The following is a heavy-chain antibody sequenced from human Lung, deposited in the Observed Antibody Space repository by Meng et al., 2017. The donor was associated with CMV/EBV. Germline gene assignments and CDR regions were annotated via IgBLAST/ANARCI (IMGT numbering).Heavy chain of an antibody. D-gene: IGHD3-3*01. CDR1: GFTFSNYD. V-gene: IGHV3-13*01. CDR2: IDISDDT. CDR3: ARGRLYDSSRGYSHHDNFDL. Sequence: GESLKISCAASGFTFSNYDMHWVRQAPGKGLEWVSSIDISDDTYYLGAVRGRFTISRENAKKSLYLQMKSMIAGDTAVYYCARGRLYDSSRGYSHHDNFDLWGQGTMVTVSS. J-gene: IGHJ3*01.